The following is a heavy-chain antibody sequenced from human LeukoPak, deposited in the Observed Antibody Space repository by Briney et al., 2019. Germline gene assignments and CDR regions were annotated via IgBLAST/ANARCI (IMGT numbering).Heavy chain of an antibody. CDR2: ISGSGGST. V-gene: IGHV3-23*01. J-gene: IGHJ3*02. CDR1: GFTFSSYA. Sequence: GGSLRLSCAASGFTFSSYAMSWVRQAPGKGLEWVSAISGSGGSTYYTDSVKGRFTISADKSISTAYLQWTSLKASDSAMYYCARLLGSKIRTPDDEAFDMWGQGTVVTVSP. D-gene: IGHD1-1*01. CDR3: ARLLGSKIRTPDDEAFDM.